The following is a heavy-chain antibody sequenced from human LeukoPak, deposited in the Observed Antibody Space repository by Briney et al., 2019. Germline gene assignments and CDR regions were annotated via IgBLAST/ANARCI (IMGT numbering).Heavy chain of an antibody. CDR1: GFTFSSYG. J-gene: IGHJ4*02. Sequence: PGGSLRLSCAASGFTFSSYGMHWVRQAPGKGLEWVAVIWYDGSNKYYADSVKGRFTISRDNSKNTLYLQMNSLRAEDTAVYYCARDGDECSYGTLHDYWGQGTLVTVSS. D-gene: IGHD5-18*01. V-gene: IGHV3-33*01. CDR3: ARDGDECSYGTLHDY. CDR2: IWYDGSNK.